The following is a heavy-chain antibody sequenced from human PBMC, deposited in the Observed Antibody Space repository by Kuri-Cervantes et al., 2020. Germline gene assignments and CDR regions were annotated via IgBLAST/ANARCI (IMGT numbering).Heavy chain of an antibody. D-gene: IGHD2-15*01. CDR1: GYTFTSYG. CDR2: ISAYNGDT. V-gene: IGHV1-18*01. J-gene: IGHJ5*02. CDR3: ARGRYCTGGSCYGRRFDP. Sequence: ASVKVSCKASGYTFTSYGISWVRQAPGQGLEWMGWISAYNGDTNYAQKLQGRVTMTTDTSTSTAYMELRSLRSDDTAVYYCARGRYCTGGSCYGRRFDPWGQGTLVTVSS.